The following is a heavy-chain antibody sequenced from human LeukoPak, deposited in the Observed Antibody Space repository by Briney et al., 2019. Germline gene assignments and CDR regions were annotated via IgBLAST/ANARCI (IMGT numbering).Heavy chain of an antibody. J-gene: IGHJ4*02. V-gene: IGHV4-59*01. CDR1: GGSISSYY. CDR3: ARWNYHYDSGSRFDY. Sequence: SETLSLTCTVSGGSISSYYWSWIRQPPGKGLECIGYIFYSGNINYNPSLKSRVSMSVDTSKNQFSLKLSSVTAADTAVYYCARWNYHYDSGSRFDYWGQGTLVTVAS. D-gene: IGHD3-10*01. CDR2: IFYSGNI.